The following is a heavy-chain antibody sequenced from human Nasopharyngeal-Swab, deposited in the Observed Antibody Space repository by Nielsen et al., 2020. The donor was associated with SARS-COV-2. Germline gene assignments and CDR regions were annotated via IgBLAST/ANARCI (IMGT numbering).Heavy chain of an antibody. CDR2: IYSGGST. J-gene: IGHJ3*02. Sequence: GGSLRLSCAGLGFTDSSNYKSWIRQALWKGLEWVLVIYSGGSTYYADSVKGRFTISRDNSKNTLYLQMNSLRAEDTAVYYCASSIVVVVAALDAFDIWGQGTMVTVSS. V-gene: IGHV3-66*01. CDR1: GFTDSSNY. D-gene: IGHD2-15*01. CDR3: ASSIVVVVAALDAFDI.